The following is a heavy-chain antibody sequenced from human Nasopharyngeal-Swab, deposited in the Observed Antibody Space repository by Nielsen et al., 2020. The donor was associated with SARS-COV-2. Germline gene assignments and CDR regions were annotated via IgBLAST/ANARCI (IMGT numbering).Heavy chain of an antibody. Sequence: GESLKISCAASGFTFSSHSMNWVRQAPGKGLEWVSSISSSSTYIYYADSVKGRFTISRDNAKNSLYLQMNSLRVEDTAVYYCARALLRALGKFGEGYAFDIWGQGTMVTVSS. V-gene: IGHV3-21*01. D-gene: IGHD3-10*01. CDR3: ARALLRALGKFGEGYAFDI. J-gene: IGHJ3*02. CDR2: ISSSSTYI. CDR1: GFTFSSHS.